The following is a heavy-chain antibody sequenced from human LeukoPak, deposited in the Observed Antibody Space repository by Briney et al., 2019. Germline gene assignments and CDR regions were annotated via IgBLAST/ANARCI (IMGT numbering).Heavy chain of an antibody. CDR1: GGSISSYY. J-gene: IGHJ3*02. CDR2: IYYSGST. V-gene: IGHV4-59*01. CDR3: ARDSYDFWSGHRTFDI. D-gene: IGHD3-3*01. Sequence: PSETLSLTCTVSGGSISSYYWTWIRQPAGKGLEWIGYIYYSGSTNYNPSLKSRVTISVDTSKNQFSLKLSSVTAADTAVYYCARDSYDFWSGHRTFDIWGQGTMVTVSS.